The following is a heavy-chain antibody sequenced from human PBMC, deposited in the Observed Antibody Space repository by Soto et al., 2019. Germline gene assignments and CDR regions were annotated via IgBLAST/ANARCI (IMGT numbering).Heavy chain of an antibody. V-gene: IGHV1-58*02. Sequence: GASVKVSCKASGFTFTSSAMQWVRQARGQRLEWIGWIVVGSGNTNYAQKFQERVTITRDMSTSTAYMELSSLRSEDTAVYYCAAWDYYDSSGFDYWGQGTLVTVSS. CDR2: IVVGSGNT. D-gene: IGHD3-22*01. CDR1: GFTFTSSA. J-gene: IGHJ4*02. CDR3: AAWDYYDSSGFDY.